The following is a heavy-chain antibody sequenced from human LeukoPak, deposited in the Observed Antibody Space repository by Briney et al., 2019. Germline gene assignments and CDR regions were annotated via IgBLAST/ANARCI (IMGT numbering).Heavy chain of an antibody. CDR2: IKQDGSEK. CDR3: ARDGRGYTYGNDY. D-gene: IGHD5-18*01. CDR1: EFTFSPYW. V-gene: IGHV3-7*03. J-gene: IGHJ4*02. Sequence: GGSLRLSCAASEFTFSPYWMSWVRQAPGKGLEWVANIKQDGSEKYYVDSVKGRFTISRDNAKKSLYLQMNSLRAEDTAVYYCARDGRGYTYGNDYWGQGTLVTVSS.